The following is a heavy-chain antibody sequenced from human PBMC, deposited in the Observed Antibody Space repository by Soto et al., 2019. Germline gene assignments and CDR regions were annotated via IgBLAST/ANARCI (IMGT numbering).Heavy chain of an antibody. CDR2: THYTAES. J-gene: IGHJ5*02. Sequence: SETLSLTCTISGGSISGNYWSWFRLPPGKGLEWIAYTHYTAESNYNPSLRSRLTLSLDTSANQFSLRLNSVTAADTAVYFCARHMNSATYPPDLWGRGPLVTVSS. CDR3: ARHMNSATYPPDL. CDR1: GGSISGNY. D-gene: IGHD3-10*01. V-gene: IGHV4-59*08.